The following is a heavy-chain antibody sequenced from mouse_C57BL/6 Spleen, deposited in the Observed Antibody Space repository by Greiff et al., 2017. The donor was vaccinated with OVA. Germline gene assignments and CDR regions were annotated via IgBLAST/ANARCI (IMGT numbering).Heavy chain of an antibody. Sequence: EVKLMESEGGLVQPGSSMKLSCTASGFTFSDYYMAWVRQVPEKGLEWVANINYDGSSTYYLDSLKSRFIISRDNAKNILYLQMSRLKSEDTATYYCARGTTTVVEGYFDVWGTGTTVTVSS. CDR1: GFTFSDYY. CDR3: ARGTTTVVEGYFDV. J-gene: IGHJ1*03. D-gene: IGHD1-1*01. V-gene: IGHV5-16*01. CDR2: INYDGSST.